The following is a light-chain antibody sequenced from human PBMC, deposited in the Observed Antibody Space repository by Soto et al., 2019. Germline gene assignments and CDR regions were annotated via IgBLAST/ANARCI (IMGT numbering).Light chain of an antibody. CDR3: LLDYSYFWA. CDR2: DAS. CDR1: QSITYW. Sequence: IQMTQSPSSLSASVGDRVTITCRASQSITYWLAWYQHKPGKAPKFLIYDASTLQSGVPSRFSGSGSGRDFTLTISSLQPEDFATYYCLLDYSYFWAFGQGTKVDIK. V-gene: IGKV1-5*01. J-gene: IGKJ1*01.